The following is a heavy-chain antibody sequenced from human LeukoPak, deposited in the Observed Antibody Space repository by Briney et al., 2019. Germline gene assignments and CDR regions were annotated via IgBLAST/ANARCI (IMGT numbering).Heavy chain of an antibody. Sequence: ASVKVSCKASGYTFTGYYMHWVRQAPGQGPEWMGWINPNSGGTNYAQKFQGRVTMTRYTSISTAYMELGRLRSDDTAVYYCARGLWVGVVGASNYWGQGTLVTVSS. V-gene: IGHV1-2*02. CDR2: INPNSGGT. D-gene: IGHD1-26*01. CDR1: GYTFTGYY. J-gene: IGHJ4*02. CDR3: ARGLWVGVVGASNY.